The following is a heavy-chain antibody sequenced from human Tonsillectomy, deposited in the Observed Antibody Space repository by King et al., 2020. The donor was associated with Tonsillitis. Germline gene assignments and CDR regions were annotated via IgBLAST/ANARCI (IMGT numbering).Heavy chain of an antibody. CDR3: ARVEVIVVVVAATTVYFHH. CDR2: IYHSGST. Sequence: QVQLQESGPGLVKPSETLSLTCAVSGYSISSGYYWGWIRQPPGKGLEWIGSIYHSGSTYYNPSLKSRVTISVDTSKNQFSLKLSSVTAADTAVYYCARVEVIVVVVAATTVYFHHWGQGTLVTVSS. V-gene: IGHV4-38-2*01. CDR1: GYSISSGYY. J-gene: IGHJ1*01. D-gene: IGHD2-15*01.